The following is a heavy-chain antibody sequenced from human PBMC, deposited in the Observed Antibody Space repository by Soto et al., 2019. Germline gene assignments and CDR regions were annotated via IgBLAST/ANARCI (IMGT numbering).Heavy chain of an antibody. V-gene: IGHV3-23*01. Sequence: GGSLRLSCVASAAPGFIFSSYAMTWVRQPPGKGLEWVSSISGSGGNTYYTDSVKGRFTISRDNSKNTLYLQMNSLRAEDTAVYYCARAPQALGNSMIGGNWFDPWGQGTLVTVSS. CDR1: AAPGFIFSSYA. CDR2: ISGSGGNT. CDR3: ARAPQALGNSMIGGNWFDP. D-gene: IGHD3-22*01. J-gene: IGHJ5*02.